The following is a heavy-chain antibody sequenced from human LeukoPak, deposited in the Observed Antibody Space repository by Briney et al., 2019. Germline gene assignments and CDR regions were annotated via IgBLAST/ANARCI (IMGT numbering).Heavy chain of an antibody. CDR3: ARDLRSGGSLTPDY. CDR1: GYTFTSYG. CDR2: ISAYNGNT. V-gene: IGHV1-18*01. Sequence: ASVKVSCKASGYTFTSYGISWVRQAPGQGLEWMGWISAYNGNTNYAQKLQGRVTMTTDTSTSTAYMELRSLRSNDTAVYHCARDLRSGGSLTPDYWGQGTLVTVSS. J-gene: IGHJ4*02. D-gene: IGHD2-15*01.